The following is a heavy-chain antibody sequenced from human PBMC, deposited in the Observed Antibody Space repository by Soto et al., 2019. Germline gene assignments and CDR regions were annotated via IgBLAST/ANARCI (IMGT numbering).Heavy chain of an antibody. CDR2: IYHSGST. V-gene: IGHV4-4*02. Sequence: SETLSLTCAVSGGSISSSNWWSWVRQPPGKGLEWIGEIYHSGSTNYNPSLKSRVTISVDKSKNQFSLKLSSVTAADTAVYYCARAPTYCSGGSCYPKSKFDYWGQGTLVTVSS. D-gene: IGHD2-15*01. CDR1: GGSISSSNW. J-gene: IGHJ4*02. CDR3: ARAPTYCSGGSCYPKSKFDY.